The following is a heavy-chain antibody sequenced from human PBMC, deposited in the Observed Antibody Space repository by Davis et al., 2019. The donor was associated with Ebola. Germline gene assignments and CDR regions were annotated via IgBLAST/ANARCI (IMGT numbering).Heavy chain of an antibody. D-gene: IGHD4/OR15-4a*01. CDR3: AGEVLASFDY. Sequence: GGSLRLSCVASGFTFSSYTMNWGRHAPGKGLEWVSSISSGSSYMYYADSVKGRFTISRDNAKNSLYLQMNSLRDEDTAVYYCAGEVLASFDYWGQGTLVTVSS. V-gene: IGHV3-21*01. J-gene: IGHJ4*02. CDR1: GFTFSSYT. CDR2: ISSGSSYM.